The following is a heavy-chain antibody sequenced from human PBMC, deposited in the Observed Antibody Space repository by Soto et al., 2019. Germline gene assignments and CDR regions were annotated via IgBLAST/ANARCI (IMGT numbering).Heavy chain of an antibody. J-gene: IGHJ4*02. CDR2: ISGSGIST. D-gene: IGHD5-12*01. CDR3: AKDLPPIVATGGGTEVFDY. CDR1: EFTFSSYA. V-gene: IGHV3-23*01. Sequence: EVQLLESGGGLVQPGGSLRLSCAASEFTFSSYAMIWVRQAPGKGLEWVSAISGSGISTYYADSVKGRFTISRDNSKNTLYLQMNSLRAEDTAVYYCAKDLPPIVATGGGTEVFDYWGQGILVTVSS.